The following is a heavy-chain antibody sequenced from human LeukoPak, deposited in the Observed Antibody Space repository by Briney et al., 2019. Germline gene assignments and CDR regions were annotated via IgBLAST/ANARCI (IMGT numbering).Heavy chain of an antibody. V-gene: IGHV4-31*03. J-gene: IGHJ4*02. CDR1: GGSISSGGYY. CDR3: AGTAASDSSDYYPH. Sequence: SETLSLTCTVSGGSISSGGYYWSWIRQHPGKGLEWIGYIYYSGGTYYNPSLKSRLTISVDTSKNQLSLKLSSVTAADTAVYYCAGTAASDSSDYYPHWGQGTLVTVSS. D-gene: IGHD3-22*01. CDR2: IYYSGGT.